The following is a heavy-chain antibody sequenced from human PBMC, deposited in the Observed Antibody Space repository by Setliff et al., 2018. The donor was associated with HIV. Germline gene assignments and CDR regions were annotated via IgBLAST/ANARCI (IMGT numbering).Heavy chain of an antibody. CDR2: IYHTGST. V-gene: IGHV4-31*03. J-gene: IGHJ1*01. Sequence: PSETLSLTCTVSGNSVSSGGYFWSWIRQHPGKGLEWIGYIYHTGSTYYNPSLQSRVSISIDTFKNQFSLRLTSVTAADTAVYYCARVVYGGDSLGRYFQRWGQGILVTV. CDR1: GNSVSSGGYF. D-gene: IGHD2-21*01. CDR3: ARVVYGGDSLGRYFQR.